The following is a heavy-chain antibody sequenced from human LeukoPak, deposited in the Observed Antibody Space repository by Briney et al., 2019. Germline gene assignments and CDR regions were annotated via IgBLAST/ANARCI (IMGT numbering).Heavy chain of an antibody. Sequence: SETLSLTCTVSGGSISSYYWSWIRQPPGKGLEWIGYIYYSGSTNYNPSLKSRVTISVDTSKNQFSLKLSSVTAADTAVYYCARFGEFGRKNTLSDCWGQGTLVTVSS. D-gene: IGHD3-10*01. CDR1: GGSISSYY. CDR3: ARFGEFGRKNTLSDC. V-gene: IGHV4-59*01. J-gene: IGHJ4*02. CDR2: IYYSGST.